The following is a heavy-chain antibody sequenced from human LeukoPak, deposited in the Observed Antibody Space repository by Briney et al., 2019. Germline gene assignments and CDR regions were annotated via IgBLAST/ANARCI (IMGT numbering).Heavy chain of an antibody. CDR2: ISGSGGST. J-gene: IGHJ6*02. V-gene: IGHV3-23*01. Sequence: GGSLRLSCAASGFTFSSYAMSWVRQAPGKGLEWASAISGSGGSTYYADSVKGRFTISRDNSKNTLYLQMNSLRAEDTAVYYCASSVAVAGTKLTAIYYYYGMDVWGQGTTVTVSS. CDR3: ASSVAVAGTKLTAIYYYYGMDV. CDR1: GFTFSSYA. D-gene: IGHD6-19*01.